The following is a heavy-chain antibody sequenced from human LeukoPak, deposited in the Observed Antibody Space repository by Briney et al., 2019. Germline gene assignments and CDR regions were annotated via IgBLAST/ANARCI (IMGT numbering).Heavy chain of an antibody. J-gene: IGHJ3*02. CDR1: GYTFTSYD. Sequence: GASVKVSCKASGYTFTSYDINWVRQATGQGLEWMGWMNPNSGNTGYAQKFQGRVTITRNTSISTAYMELSSLRSEDTAVYYCARGPTYYDFWSGYHHDAFDIWGQGTMVTVSS. D-gene: IGHD3-3*01. CDR2: MNPNSGNT. CDR3: ARGPTYYDFWSGYHHDAFDI. V-gene: IGHV1-8*03.